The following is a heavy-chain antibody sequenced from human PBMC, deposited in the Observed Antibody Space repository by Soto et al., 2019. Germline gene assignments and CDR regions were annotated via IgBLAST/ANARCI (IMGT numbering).Heavy chain of an antibody. CDR3: ASTWFGEFNY. CDR2: IDSDGVNI. D-gene: IGHD3-10*01. J-gene: IGHJ4*02. Sequence: EVQLVESGGGLVQPGGSLRLSCAASGFTFSKSWMHWVRQAPGKGLVWVSRIDSDGVNILYADSVKGRFTISRDNANNTLYLQMNSLRAEDTAVYYCASTWFGEFNYWGQGTLVTVSS. V-gene: IGHV3-74*01. CDR1: GFTFSKSW.